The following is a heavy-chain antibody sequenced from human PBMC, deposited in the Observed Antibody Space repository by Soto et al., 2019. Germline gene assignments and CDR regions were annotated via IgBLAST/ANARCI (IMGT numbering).Heavy chain of an antibody. D-gene: IGHD2-15*01. CDR2: ISYDGSNK. J-gene: IGHJ6*02. CDR3: ARAGMGRYCRGGSCYLEGYYGMDG. Sequence: QVQLVESGGGVVQPGRSLRLSCAASGFTFSSYAMHWVRQAPGKGLEWVAVISYDGSNKYQADSVKGRFTISRDNSKNKLYLQRNSLRAEDAAVYYCARAGMGRYCRGGSCYLEGYYGMDGWGQGTTVTLSS. CDR1: GFTFSSYA. V-gene: IGHV3-30-3*01.